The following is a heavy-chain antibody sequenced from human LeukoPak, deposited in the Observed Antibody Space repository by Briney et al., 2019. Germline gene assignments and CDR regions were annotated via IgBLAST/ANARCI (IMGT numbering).Heavy chain of an antibody. CDR3: AKTPTRGTLRLFFKY. V-gene: IGHV3-23*01. Sequence: PGGSLRLSCAASGFTFSSYAMSWVRQAPGKGLEWVSAISGSGGSTYYADSVKGRFTISRDNSKNTLYLQMNRLRAEDTAVYYCAKTPTRGTLRLFFKYWGQGTLVTVSS. CDR1: GFTFSSYA. CDR2: ISGSGGST. D-gene: IGHD5/OR15-5a*01. J-gene: IGHJ4*02.